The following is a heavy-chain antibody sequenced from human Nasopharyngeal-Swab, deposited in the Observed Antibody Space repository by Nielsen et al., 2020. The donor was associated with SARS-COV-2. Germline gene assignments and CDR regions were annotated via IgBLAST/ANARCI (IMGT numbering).Heavy chain of an antibody. CDR3: ARVRYYGSGDYRPHYFDF. CDR2: ISIGNSYI. Sequence: SWAACGFCFSASGMSWVRRALGKGLEWVSSISIGNSYILYADSVKGRFTISRDNVRESLFLQMNSLTADDTAVYYCARVRYYGSGDYRPHYFDFWGHGTLVTVSS. CDR1: GFCFSASG. D-gene: IGHD3-10*01. J-gene: IGHJ4*01. V-gene: IGHV3-21*01.